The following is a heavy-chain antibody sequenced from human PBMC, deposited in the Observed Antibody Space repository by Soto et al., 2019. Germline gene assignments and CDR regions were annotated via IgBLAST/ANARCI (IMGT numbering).Heavy chain of an antibody. V-gene: IGHV4-59*12. D-gene: IGHD3-22*01. Sequence: QVVLQESGPGLVKPSETLSLTCSVYGRSITSYYWSWVRQPPGKGLEWIGYIYDNGITSQNPSLKSRVTMSADTSQNQFALKLTSVTGADTAVYYCARTYDSNVYANEFDSWGQGILVTVTS. CDR1: GRSITSYY. CDR3: ARTYDSNVYANEFDS. J-gene: IGHJ4*02. CDR2: IYDNGIT.